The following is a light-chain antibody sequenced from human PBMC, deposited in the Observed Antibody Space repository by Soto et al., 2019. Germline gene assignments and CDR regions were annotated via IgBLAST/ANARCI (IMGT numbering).Light chain of an antibody. CDR1: TSNIGSNT. J-gene: IGLJ2*01. V-gene: IGLV1-44*01. CDR3: AAWDDSLNGVV. CDR2: SIN. Sequence: QSVLTQPPSASGTPGQRVTISCSGSTSNIGSNTVNWYQQLPGTAPKLLTYSINQRPSGVPDGFSGSKSGTSASLAISGPQSEDEADYYCAAWDDSLNGVVLGGGTKLPVL.